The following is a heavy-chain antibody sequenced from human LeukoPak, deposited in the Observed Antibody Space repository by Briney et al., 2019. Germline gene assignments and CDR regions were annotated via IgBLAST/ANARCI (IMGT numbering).Heavy chain of an antibody. V-gene: IGHV4-59*12. CDR1: GGSISSYY. Sequence: SETLSLTCTVSGGSISSYYWSWIRQPPGKGLEWIGYIYYSGSTNYNPSLKSRVTISVDTSKNQFSLKLSSVTAADTAVYYCARDPSQYYGSGSYFGYNWFDPWGQGTLVTVSS. D-gene: IGHD3-10*01. CDR2: IYYSGST. CDR3: ARDPSQYYGSGSYFGYNWFDP. J-gene: IGHJ5*02.